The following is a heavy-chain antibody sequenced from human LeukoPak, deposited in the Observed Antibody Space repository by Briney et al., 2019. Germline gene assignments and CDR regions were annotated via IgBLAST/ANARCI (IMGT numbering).Heavy chain of an antibody. Sequence: GGSLRLSCAASGFTFSSYWMSWVRQAPGKGLEWVANIKKDGSEKYYVDSVKGRFTISRDNAKNSLYLQMNSLRAEDTAVYYCARDRLQVALDYWGQGTLVTVSS. CDR1: GFTFSSYW. D-gene: IGHD5-12*01. J-gene: IGHJ4*02. CDR3: ARDRLQVALDY. CDR2: IKKDGSEK. V-gene: IGHV3-7*01.